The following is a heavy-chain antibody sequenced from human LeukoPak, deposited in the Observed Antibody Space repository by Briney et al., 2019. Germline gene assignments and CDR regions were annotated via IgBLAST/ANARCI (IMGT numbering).Heavy chain of an antibody. D-gene: IGHD4-17*01. V-gene: IGHV3-9*01. J-gene: IGHJ4*02. Sequence: GGSLRLSCAASGFTFDDYAMHWVRQAPGKGLEWVSGISWNSGSIGYADSVKGRFTISRDNAKNSLYLQMNSLRAEDTALYYCAKGLGATVTIFDHWGQGTLVTVSS. CDR1: GFTFDDYA. CDR3: AKGLGATVTIFDH. CDR2: ISWNSGSI.